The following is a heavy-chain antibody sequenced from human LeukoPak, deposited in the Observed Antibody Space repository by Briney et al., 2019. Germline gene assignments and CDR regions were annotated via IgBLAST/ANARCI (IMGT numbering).Heavy chain of an antibody. CDR3: AREIYDASAYLYFDY. V-gene: IGHV4-61*02. D-gene: IGHD3-22*01. Sequence: KPSQTLSLTCTVSGGSISSGSYYWSWIRQPAGKGLDWIVRINTSGSTNYNPSLKSRVTISVDTSKNQLSLKLTSVTAADTAVYYCAREIYDASAYLYFDYWGQGSLVTVSS. CDR2: INTSGST. J-gene: IGHJ4*02. CDR1: GGSISSGSYY.